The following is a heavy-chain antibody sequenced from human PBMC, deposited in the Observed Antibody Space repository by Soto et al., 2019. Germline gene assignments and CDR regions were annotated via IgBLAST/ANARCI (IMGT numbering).Heavy chain of an antibody. D-gene: IGHD4-17*01. CDR3: ARMPLPRTRPVTPYFDY. J-gene: IGHJ4*02. V-gene: IGHV1-18*01. Sequence: GASMKVSCKASGYTFTSYGISWVRQAPGQGLEWKGWISAYNGNTNYAQKHQGRVTMTTDTSTSTAYMELRSLRSDDTVVFFCARMPLPRTRPVTPYFDYWGQGTLVTVSS. CDR1: GYTFTSYG. CDR2: ISAYNGNT.